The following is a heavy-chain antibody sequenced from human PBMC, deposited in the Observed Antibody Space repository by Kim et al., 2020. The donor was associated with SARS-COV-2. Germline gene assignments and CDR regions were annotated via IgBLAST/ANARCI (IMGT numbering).Heavy chain of an antibody. CDR3: AKLTCHGSGSGPFDV. J-gene: IGHJ3*01. CDR1: GFTFSTYA. V-gene: IGHV3-23*01. CDR2: LNGGGYGL. D-gene: IGHD6-19*01. Sequence: GGSLRLSCAASGFTFSTYAMSWVRQAPGKGLEWVSGLNGGGYGLYYADSVKGRFTISRDNSENTLYLQMDSLRAEDTARYYCAKLTCHGSGSGPFDVWGQGTMVTVSS.